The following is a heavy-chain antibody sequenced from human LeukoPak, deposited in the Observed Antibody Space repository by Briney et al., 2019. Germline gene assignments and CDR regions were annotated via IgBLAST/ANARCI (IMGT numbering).Heavy chain of an antibody. CDR2: INPNSGGT. J-gene: IGHJ6*02. D-gene: IGHD3-3*01. CDR1: GYTFTGYY. CDR3: ARDSKGDYDFWSGYPPATYYYYYGMDV. V-gene: IGHV1-2*02. Sequence: ASVKVSRKASGYTFTGYYMHWVRQAPGQGLEWMGWINPNSGGTNYAQKFQGRVTMTRDTSISTAYMELSRLRSDDTAVYYCARDSKGDYDFWSGYPPATYYYYYGMDVWGQGTTVTVSS.